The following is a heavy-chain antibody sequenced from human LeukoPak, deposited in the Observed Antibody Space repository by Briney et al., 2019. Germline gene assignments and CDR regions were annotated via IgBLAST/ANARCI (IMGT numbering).Heavy chain of an antibody. Sequence: GASVKVSCKASGYTFTGYYMHWVRQPPGQGLEWMGWINLNSGGTNYAQKFQGRVTMTRDTSISTAYMELSRLRSDDTAVCYCALEPDLDNDAFDIWGQGTMVTVSS. J-gene: IGHJ3*02. CDR1: GYTFTGYY. CDR3: ALEPDLDNDAFDI. D-gene: IGHD1-14*01. V-gene: IGHV1-2*02. CDR2: INLNSGGT.